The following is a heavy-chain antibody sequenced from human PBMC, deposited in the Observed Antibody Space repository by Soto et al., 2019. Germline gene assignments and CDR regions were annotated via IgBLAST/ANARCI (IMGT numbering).Heavy chain of an antibody. Sequence: GGSLRLSCAASGFSFSSYGMHWVRQAPGKGLEWVAVIWYDGSNNYYADSVKGRFTISRDNSNNTLYLQMNSLRAEDTAMYYYARIVVVALFHGYYRYYLDFRSQRTSVTGS. CDR2: IWYDGSNN. V-gene: IGHV3-33*01. J-gene: IGHJ6*02. CDR1: GFSFSSYG. CDR3: ARIVVVALFHGYYRYYLDF. D-gene: IGHD2-15*01.